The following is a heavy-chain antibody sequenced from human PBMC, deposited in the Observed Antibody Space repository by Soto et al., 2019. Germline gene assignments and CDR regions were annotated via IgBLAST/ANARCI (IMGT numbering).Heavy chain of an antibody. Sequence: LRLSCLAAGLTFNTCGMHWVRQAPGKRLEGVAVIWYDGSIKYYADSTRGRFTVSRDNSRNTLYLQMNSLRVEDTAVDYCARIDCTGGNCRPYAYYDLDVWGRGTTVTVSS. J-gene: IGHJ6*02. CDR1: GLTFNTCG. CDR3: ARIDCTGGNCRPYAYYDLDV. CDR2: IWYDGSIK. D-gene: IGHD2-15*01. V-gene: IGHV3-33*01.